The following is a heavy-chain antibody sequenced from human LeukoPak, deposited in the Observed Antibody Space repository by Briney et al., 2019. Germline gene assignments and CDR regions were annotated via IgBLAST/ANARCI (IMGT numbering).Heavy chain of an antibody. CDR1: GFTFSSYA. D-gene: IGHD1-26*01. J-gene: IGHJ4*02. CDR3: AKVREPQYYFDY. Sequence: GGSLRLSCAASGFTFSSYAMSWVRQAPGKGLEWVSAISGSGGSTYYADSVKGRFTISRDNSKGTLYLQMNSLRAEDTAVYYCAKVREPQYYFDYWGQGTLVTVSS. V-gene: IGHV3-23*01. CDR2: ISGSGGST.